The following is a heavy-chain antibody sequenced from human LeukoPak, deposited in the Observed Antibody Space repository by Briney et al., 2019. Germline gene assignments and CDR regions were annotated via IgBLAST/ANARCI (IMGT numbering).Heavy chain of an antibody. V-gene: IGHV4-39*01. CDR2: FTGNT. D-gene: IGHD2-8*01. J-gene: IGHJ4*02. Sequence: PSETLSLTCTVSGGSISSSTYHWGWIRQPPGKGLEWIVSFTGNTYSNPSLKSRVTISLNTSKNQFSLKLTSVTPADTAMYYCTRLVNGRPLDLSGQGDLVTVSS. CDR1: GGSISSSTYH. CDR3: TRLVNGRPLDL.